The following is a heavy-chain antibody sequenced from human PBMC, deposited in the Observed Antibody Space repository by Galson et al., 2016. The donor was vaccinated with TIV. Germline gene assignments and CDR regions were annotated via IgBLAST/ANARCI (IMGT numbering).Heavy chain of an antibody. Sequence: SVKVSCKAAGYTFISYYMHWVRQAPGQGLEWVGVIDPSTGGTTYAQKFQGRVTLTRDTSTNTVYMDLSSLRSDDTAVFYCAVWSNIYYFALWGRGTLITVSS. CDR2: IDPSTGGT. CDR3: AVWSNIYYFAL. V-gene: IGHV1-46*01. D-gene: IGHD2-21*01. J-gene: IGHJ4*02. CDR1: GYTFISYY.